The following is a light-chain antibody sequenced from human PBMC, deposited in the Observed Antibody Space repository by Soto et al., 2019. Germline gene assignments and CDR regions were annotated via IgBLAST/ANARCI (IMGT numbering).Light chain of an antibody. CDR2: KEP. J-gene: IGKJ3*01. Sequence: DIQMTQSPSTLYASVGDRVTITCRASQSIGTWLAWYPQKPGKAPQLLIYKEPSLQSGVPSRFSGSGSGTEFTLTISSLQPDDFATYYCKQYNSYFGPGTKGDI. CDR1: QSIGTW. V-gene: IGKV1-5*03. CDR3: KQYNSY.